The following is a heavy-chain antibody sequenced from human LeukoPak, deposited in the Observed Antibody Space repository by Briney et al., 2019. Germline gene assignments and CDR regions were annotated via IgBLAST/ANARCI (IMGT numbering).Heavy chain of an antibody. V-gene: IGHV3-53*01. J-gene: IGHJ3*02. CDR3: ARGGDIVGATRSAFDI. CDR1: GFTVSSNY. Sequence: GGSLILSCAASGFTVSSNYMSWVRQAPGKGLEWVSVIYSGGSTYYADSVKGRFTISRDNSKNTLYLQMNSLRGEDTAVYYCARGGDIVGATRSAFDIWGQGTMVTVSS. D-gene: IGHD1-26*01. CDR2: IYSGGST.